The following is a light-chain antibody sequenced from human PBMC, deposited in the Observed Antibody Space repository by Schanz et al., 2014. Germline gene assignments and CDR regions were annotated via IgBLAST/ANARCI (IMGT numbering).Light chain of an antibody. CDR1: QSLANY. CDR2: DAS. CDR3: QQYGTSPRT. V-gene: IGKV3-20*01. J-gene: IGKJ1*01. Sequence: ETVLTQSPVTLSLSPGETATLSCRASQSLANYLAWYQQKPGQAPRLLIYDASDRATGIPDRFSGSGSGTDFTLTISRLEPEDFAVYYCQQYGTSPRTFGQGTKVEIK.